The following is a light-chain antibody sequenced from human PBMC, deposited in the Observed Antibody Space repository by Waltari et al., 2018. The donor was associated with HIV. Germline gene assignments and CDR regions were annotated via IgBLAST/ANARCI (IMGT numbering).Light chain of an antibody. CDR1: SSDVGSYNL. Sequence: QSALTQPASVSGSPGQSITISCTGTSSDVGSYNLVSWYQQHPGKAPKVMIYEVSKRPSGVSNRFSGSKSGNTASLTISGLQAEDEADYYCCSYAGSSTYVFGTGTKVTVL. CDR3: CSYAGSSTYV. V-gene: IGLV2-23*02. CDR2: EVS. J-gene: IGLJ1*01.